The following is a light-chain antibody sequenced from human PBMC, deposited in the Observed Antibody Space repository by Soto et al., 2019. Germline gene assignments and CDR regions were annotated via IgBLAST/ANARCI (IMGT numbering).Light chain of an antibody. CDR1: SSDVGGYNL. Sequence: QSVLTQPASVSGSPGQSITVSCAGTSSDVGGYNLVSWYQQHPGKAPKLIIYEGTERPSGISPRFSGSKSGNTASLTISGLQAEDEPDYYCSSYTSSSIYVFGSGTKVTVL. CDR3: SSYTSSSIYV. J-gene: IGLJ1*01. V-gene: IGLV2-23*01. CDR2: EGT.